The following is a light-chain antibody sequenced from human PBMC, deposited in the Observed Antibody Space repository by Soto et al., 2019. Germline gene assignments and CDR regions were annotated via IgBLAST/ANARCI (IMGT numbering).Light chain of an antibody. CDR3: QQYNNWPPT. V-gene: IGKV3-15*01. Sequence: EIVMTQSPATLSVSPGERATLSCRASQSVSSNLAWYQQKPGQAPRLLIYGASTRATGIPASFSGSRSGTEFTLTISSLQSEDLAVYYCQQYNNWPPTFGQGTRLEIK. CDR2: GAS. CDR1: QSVSSN. J-gene: IGKJ5*01.